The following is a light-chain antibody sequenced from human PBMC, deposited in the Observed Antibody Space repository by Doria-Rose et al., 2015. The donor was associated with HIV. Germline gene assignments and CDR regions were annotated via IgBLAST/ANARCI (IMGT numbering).Light chain of an antibody. V-gene: IGKV3-20*01. CDR2: DGS. Sequence: EIVLTQSPGTLSLSPGERATLSCRASQSFSSTYLAWYQQKPGQAPSLLIYDGSTRATGIPDRFSASGSGTDFTRTINILEPEDFALYYCHQYGTSWTFGQGTKVEI. CDR3: HQYGTSWT. J-gene: IGKJ1*01. CDR1: QSFSSTY.